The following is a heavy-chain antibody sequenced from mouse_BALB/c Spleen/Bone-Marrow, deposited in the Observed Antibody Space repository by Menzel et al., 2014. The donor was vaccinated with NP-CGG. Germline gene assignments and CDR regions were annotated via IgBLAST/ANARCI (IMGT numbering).Heavy chain of an antibody. Sequence: EVMLVESGGGLVQPGGSLRLSCATSGFTFTDYYMNWVRQPPGKALEWLGFIRNKANGYTTEYSASVKGRFTISRDNSQSILYLQMNTLRAEDSATYYCARDSRSTVSHFDYWGQGTTLTVPS. J-gene: IGHJ2*01. V-gene: IGHV7-3*02. CDR3: ARDSRSTVSHFDY. CDR1: GFTFTDYY. D-gene: IGHD1-1*01. CDR2: IRNKANGYTT.